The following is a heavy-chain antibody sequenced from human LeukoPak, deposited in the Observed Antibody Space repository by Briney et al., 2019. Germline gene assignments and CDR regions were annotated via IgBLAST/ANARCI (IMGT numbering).Heavy chain of an antibody. J-gene: IGHJ4*02. V-gene: IGHV3-48*02. CDR3: ARGGYSYAWELFDD. D-gene: IGHD5-18*01. CDR2: ISYSGSAI. Sequence: GGSLRLSCAASGFTFSSYGMNWVRQAPGKGLEWISYISYSGSAIYYADSLRGRFTISRDNAKNSLYLQMNSLRDEDTAVYYCARGGYSYAWELFDDWGQGTLVTVSS. CDR1: GFTFSSYG.